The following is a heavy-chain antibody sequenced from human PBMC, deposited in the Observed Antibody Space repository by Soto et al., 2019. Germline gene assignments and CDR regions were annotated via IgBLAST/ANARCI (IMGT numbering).Heavy chain of an antibody. D-gene: IGHD6-13*01. CDR1: GYSFTSYW. V-gene: IGHV5-51*01. CDR2: IYPGDSDT. J-gene: IGHJ6*02. CDR3: ARNNPGYSSSWYGFYYYYGMDV. Sequence: GESLKISCKGSGYSFTSYWIGWVRQMPGKGLEWMGIIYPGDSDTRYSPSFQGQVTISADKSISTAYLQWSSLKASDTAMYYCARNNPGYSSSWYGFYYYYGMDVWGQGTTVTVSS.